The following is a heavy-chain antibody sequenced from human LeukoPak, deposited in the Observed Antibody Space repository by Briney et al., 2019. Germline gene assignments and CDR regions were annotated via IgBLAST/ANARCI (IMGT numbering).Heavy chain of an antibody. Sequence: PGGSLRLSCAASGFTFSSYEMNWVRQAPGKGLEWVSYISSSGSTIYYADSVKGRFTISRDNAKNSLYLQMNSLRAEDTAVYYCAGGPWELDWWGQGTLVTVSS. CDR1: GFTFSSYE. J-gene: IGHJ4*02. D-gene: IGHD1-26*01. CDR2: ISSSGSTI. V-gene: IGHV3-48*03. CDR3: AGGPWELDW.